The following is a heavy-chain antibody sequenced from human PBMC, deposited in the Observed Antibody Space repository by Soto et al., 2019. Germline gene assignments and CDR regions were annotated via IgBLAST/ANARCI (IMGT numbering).Heavy chain of an antibody. CDR3: ARENYYGSGNSEYYFDY. V-gene: IGHV3-11*06. D-gene: IGHD3-10*01. CDR2: ISSSSSYT. CDR1: GFTFSDYY. Sequence: QVQLVESGVGLVKPVGYLRLSCAASGFTFSDYYMIWIRQAQGKGLEWVSYISSSSSYTNYAESVKGRFTISRDNAKNSLYLQMNRLRAEDTAVYYCARENYYGSGNSEYYFDYWGQGTLVTVSS. J-gene: IGHJ4*02.